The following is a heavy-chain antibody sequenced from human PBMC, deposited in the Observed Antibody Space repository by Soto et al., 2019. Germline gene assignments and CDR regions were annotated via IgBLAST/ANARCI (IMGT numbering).Heavy chain of an antibody. CDR1: GGTVSSYA. CDR3: ARLLAPVYGMEV. CDR2: IIPIFGTA. J-gene: IGHJ6*02. V-gene: IGHV1-69*06. Sequence: QVQLVQSGAEVKKPGSSVKVSCKASGGTVSSYAISWVRQAPGQGLEWMGGIIPIFGTANYAQKFQGRVTITAHKSTSTAYMELSSLRSEDTAVYYCARLLAPVYGMEVWGQGTTVTVSS.